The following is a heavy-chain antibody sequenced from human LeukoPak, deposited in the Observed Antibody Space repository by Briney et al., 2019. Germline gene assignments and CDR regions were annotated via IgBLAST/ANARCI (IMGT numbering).Heavy chain of an antibody. J-gene: IGHJ4*02. CDR1: GGSISSYF. Sequence: SETLSLTCTVSGGSISSYFWSWIRQPPGKGLEWIGYIYYSGSTNYNPSLKSRVTISVDTSKNQFSLKLSSVTAADTAVYYCASTYYYGSGSYSPADYFDYWGQGTLATVSS. CDR3: ASTYYYGSGSYSPADYFDY. D-gene: IGHD3-10*01. CDR2: IYYSGST. V-gene: IGHV4-59*08.